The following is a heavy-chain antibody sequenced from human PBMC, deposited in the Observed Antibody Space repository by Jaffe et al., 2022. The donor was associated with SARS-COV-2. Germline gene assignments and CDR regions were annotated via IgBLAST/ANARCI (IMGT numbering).Heavy chain of an antibody. D-gene: IGHD2-2*01. CDR3: ARGYVDY. J-gene: IGHJ4*02. V-gene: IGHV3-74*01. Sequence: EVQLVESGGGSVQPGGSLRLSCAVSGFPFSSYWMHWVRQAPGKGLVWVSRIDGDGRGTTYADSVKGRFTISRDNAKNTVYLQMNSLRAEDTAVYFCARGYVDYWGQGTLVTVSS. CDR2: IDGDGRGT. CDR1: GFPFSSYW.